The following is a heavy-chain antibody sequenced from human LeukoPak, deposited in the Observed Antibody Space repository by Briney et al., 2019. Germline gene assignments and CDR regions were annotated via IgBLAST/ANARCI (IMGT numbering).Heavy chain of an antibody. CDR3: AKILLWFGELYDY. CDR1: GFTFSSYA. J-gene: IGHJ4*02. V-gene: IGHV3-23*01. Sequence: GGSLRLSCAASGFTFSSYAMSWVRQAPGKGLEWVSAISGSGGSTYYADSVKGRFTISRDNSKNTRYLQMNSLRAEDTAVYYCAKILLWFGELYDYWGQGTLVTVSS. D-gene: IGHD3-10*01. CDR2: ISGSGGST.